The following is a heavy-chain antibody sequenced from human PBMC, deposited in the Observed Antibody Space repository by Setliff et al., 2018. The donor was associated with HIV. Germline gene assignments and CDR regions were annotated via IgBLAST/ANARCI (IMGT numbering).Heavy chain of an antibody. Sequence: KPSETLSLTCTVSGGFIGTYYWSWIRQSPGKGLEWIGSVYYTGSTNYNPSLESRVTMSVDMSKNQFSLRLMSLTAADTAIYYCARGRVTLNGVAAGHHYMDVWGKGNTVTVSS. CDR1: GGFIGTYY. D-gene: IGHD3-3*01. V-gene: IGHV4-59*13. CDR2: VYYTGST. J-gene: IGHJ6*03. CDR3: ARGRVTLNGVAAGHHYMDV.